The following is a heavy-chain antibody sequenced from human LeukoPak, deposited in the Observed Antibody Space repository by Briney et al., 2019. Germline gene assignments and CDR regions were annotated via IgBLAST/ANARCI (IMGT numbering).Heavy chain of an antibody. CDR1: XXXXXSXG. Sequence: SXXLSCAASXXXXXSXGKHXVXQXPAXGXXWXXXXSDSGDNTYYADSVRGRFTISRDNSMNTLYLQMNTLRAEDTAVYYCAKAPRSSGASENNWFDPWGQGTLVTVSS. J-gene: IGHJ5*02. CDR2: XSDSGDNT. D-gene: IGHD1-26*01. V-gene: IGHV3-23*01. CDR3: AKAPRSSGASENNWFDP.